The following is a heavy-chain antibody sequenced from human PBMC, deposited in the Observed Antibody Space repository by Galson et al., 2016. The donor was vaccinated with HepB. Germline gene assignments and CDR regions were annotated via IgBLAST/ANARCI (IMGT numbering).Heavy chain of an antibody. CDR3: ARDFGGRLLEWFFDN. D-gene: IGHD3-3*01. J-gene: IGHJ4*02. Sequence: SLRLSCAASGFTFSDYYMNWIRQTPERGLEWVSYISGDGDSVSYADSVKGRFTISRDNARNSLYLQMSSLRAEYTAVYYCARDFGGRLLEWFFDNWGQGTLVSVSA. CDR2: ISGDGDSV. V-gene: IGHV3-11*01. CDR1: GFTFSDYY.